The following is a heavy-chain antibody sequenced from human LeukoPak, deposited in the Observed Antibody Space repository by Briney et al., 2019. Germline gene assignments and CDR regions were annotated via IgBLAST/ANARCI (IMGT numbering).Heavy chain of an antibody. CDR1: TVSISSYY. Sequence: ETSETLSLTSTVSTVSISSYYWSWTRQPPGKGLEWIGYIYYSGSTNYNPSLKSRVTISVDTYKNQCSLKLSSLTAADTAAYYCSRSAYSTYYYYYLDVWGKGTTVTVSS. J-gene: IGHJ6*03. D-gene: IGHD4-11*01. CDR3: SRSAYSTYYYYYLDV. CDR2: IYYSGST. V-gene: IGHV4-59*01.